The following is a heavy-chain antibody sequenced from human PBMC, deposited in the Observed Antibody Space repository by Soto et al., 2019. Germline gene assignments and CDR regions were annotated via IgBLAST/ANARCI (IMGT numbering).Heavy chain of an antibody. CDR2: ISGSGGST. CDR1: GFTFSSYA. D-gene: IGHD3-10*01. Sequence: PGGSLRLSCAASGFTFSSYAMSWVRQAPGKGLEWVSAISGSGGSTYYADSVKGRFTISRDNSKNTLYLQMNSLRAEDTAVYYCAKPMVRGVITHNWFDPWGQGTLVTVSS. CDR3: AKPMVRGVITHNWFDP. V-gene: IGHV3-23*01. J-gene: IGHJ5*02.